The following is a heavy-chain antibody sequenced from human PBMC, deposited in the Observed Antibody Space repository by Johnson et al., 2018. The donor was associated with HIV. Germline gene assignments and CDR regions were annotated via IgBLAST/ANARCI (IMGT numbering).Heavy chain of an antibody. CDR1: GFTFRSYG. CDR3: ARELRGPDAFDI. CDR2: IRYDGSNK. V-gene: IGHV3-30*02. J-gene: IGHJ3*02. Sequence: QVQLVESGGGVVQPGGSLRLSCAASGFTFRSYGMHWVRQAPGKGLEWVAFIRYDGSNKFYADSVKGRFTISRDNSKSTLILQMNGLKDEDTAIYYCARELRGPDAFDIWGQGTMVTVSS.